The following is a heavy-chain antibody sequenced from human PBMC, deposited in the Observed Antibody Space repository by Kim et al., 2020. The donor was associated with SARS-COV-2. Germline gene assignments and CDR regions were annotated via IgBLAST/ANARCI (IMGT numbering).Heavy chain of an antibody. V-gene: IGHV3-74*01. CDR1: GFSFSSYW. J-gene: IGHJ6*02. D-gene: IGHD2-15*01. Sequence: GGSLRLSCAASGFSFSSYWMHWVRQVPGKGLVWVSRVNADGSTTDYADPVKGRFTISRDNAKNTLYLQMNSLRAEDTALYFCTRGKYCHSGTCYYFGMEVWGQGTTVTVSS. CDR2: VNADGSTT. CDR3: TRGKYCHSGTCYYFGMEV.